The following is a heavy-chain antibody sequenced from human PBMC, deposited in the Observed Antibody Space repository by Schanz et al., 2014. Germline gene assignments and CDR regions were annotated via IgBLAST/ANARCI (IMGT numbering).Heavy chain of an antibody. D-gene: IGHD1-7*01. CDR2: IGSSGSPI. V-gene: IGHV3-48*04. J-gene: IGHJ4*02. CDR3: ARETETGTNFDY. CDR1: GFTFSSYA. Sequence: VQLLESGGGLVQPGGSLRLSCAASGFTFSSYAMSWVRQAPGKGLEWVSYIGSSGSPIYYSDSVKGRFTISRDNARNSLSLQMNSLRAEDTAVYYCARETETGTNFDYWGQGTLVTVSS.